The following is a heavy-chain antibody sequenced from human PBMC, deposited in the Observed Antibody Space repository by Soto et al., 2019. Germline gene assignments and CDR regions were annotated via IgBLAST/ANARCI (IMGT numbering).Heavy chain of an antibody. Sequence: QVQLVQSGAEVKKPGASVKVSCTASGYTFTDYYIHWVRQAPRQGLEWVGWINPYNGGTEYVKKFQARLAMTRDTSIRTAYMEMSRLRSDDTAVYYCARFDYGDYIFAFDIWGQGTMLTVAS. CDR2: INPYNGGT. V-gene: IGHV1-2*02. D-gene: IGHD4-17*01. CDR3: ARFDYGDYIFAFDI. J-gene: IGHJ3*02. CDR1: GYTFTDYY.